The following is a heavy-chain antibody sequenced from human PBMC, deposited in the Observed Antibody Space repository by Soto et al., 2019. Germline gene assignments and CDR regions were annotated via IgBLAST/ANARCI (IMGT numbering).Heavy chain of an antibody. Sequence: GGSLRLSCAASGLTFSSYGMHWVRQAPGKGLEWVAVISYDGSNKYYADSMKGTFTISRDNSKNTLYLQMNSLGAEDTAVYYCAKDSYCNHWLSGLYYYGMDVWGQGTTVTVSS. J-gene: IGHJ6*02. CDR2: ISYDGSNK. V-gene: IGHV3-30*18. CDR1: GLTFSSYG. D-gene: IGHD4-4*01. CDR3: AKDSYCNHWLSGLYYYGMDV.